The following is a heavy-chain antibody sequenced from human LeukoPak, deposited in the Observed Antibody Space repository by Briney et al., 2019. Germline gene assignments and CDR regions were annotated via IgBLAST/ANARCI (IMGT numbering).Heavy chain of an antibody. CDR2: INPNSGGT. J-gene: IGHJ4*02. Sequence: ASVKVSCKASGYTFTGYYMHWVRQAPGQGLEWMGWINPNSGGTNYAQKFQGRVTMTRDTSISTAYMELSRLRSDDTAVYYCARDAFPPDYVDKKPYYFDYWGQGTLVTVSS. V-gene: IGHV1-2*02. CDR3: ARDAFPPDYVDKKPYYFDY. D-gene: IGHD4-17*01. CDR1: GYTFTGYY.